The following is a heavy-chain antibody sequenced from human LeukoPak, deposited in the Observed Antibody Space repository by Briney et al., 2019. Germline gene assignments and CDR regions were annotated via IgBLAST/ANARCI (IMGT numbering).Heavy chain of an antibody. D-gene: IGHD3-9*01. J-gene: IGHJ5*02. CDR2: IYYSGST. V-gene: IGHV4-39*01. CDR3: ARHGYYDILTGLSNWFDP. Sequence: PSETLSLTCTVSGGSISSSSYYWGWIRQPPGKGLEWIGSIYYSGSTYYNPSLKSRVTISVDTSKNQFSLKLSSVTAADTAVYYCARHGYYDILTGLSNWFDPWGQGTLVTVSS. CDR1: GGSISSSSYY.